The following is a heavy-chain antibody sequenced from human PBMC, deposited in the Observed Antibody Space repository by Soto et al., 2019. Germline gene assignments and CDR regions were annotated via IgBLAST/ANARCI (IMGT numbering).Heavy chain of an antibody. CDR1: GGSITPYY. CDR3: ARQQYTVVTAFDV. V-gene: IGHV4-59*07. Sequence: QVQLQESGPGLVKTSDTLSLTCTVSGGSITPYYWSWIRQPPGEGLEGIGYVSYSGKTGYNPSLKCRVSMSIDTSKNEFSLKLTSLTAADAATYYCARQQYTVVTAFDVWGKGTTVAVSS. J-gene: IGHJ3*01. CDR2: VSYSGKT. D-gene: IGHD2-21*02.